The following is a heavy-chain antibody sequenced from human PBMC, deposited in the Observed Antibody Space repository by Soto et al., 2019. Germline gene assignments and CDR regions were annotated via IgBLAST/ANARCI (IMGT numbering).Heavy chain of an antibody. CDR2: IYSGGST. J-gene: IGHJ4*02. V-gene: IGHV3-53*01. D-gene: IGHD2-2*02. CDR3: VTEGKSSTSCNTGCSFDY. CDR1: GFTVSSNN. Sequence: LILSCAASGFTVSSNNINWVRHAPVKLLEWVSPIYSGGSTYYANSVKGRFTISRDSSKNTLYLQMNSLGAEDTAVYYCVTEGKSSTSCNTGCSFDYWGQGTLVTVSS.